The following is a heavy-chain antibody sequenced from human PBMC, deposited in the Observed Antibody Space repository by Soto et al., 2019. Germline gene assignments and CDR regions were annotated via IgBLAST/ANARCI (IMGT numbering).Heavy chain of an antibody. Sequence: QVQLVESGGGVVQPGRSLRLSCAASGFTFSSYAMHWVRQAPGKGLEWVAVISYDGSNKYYADSVKGRFTISRDNSKNTRYLQMNSLRAEDTAVYYCARDSADAYYYGSGNGGMDVWGQGTTVTVSS. V-gene: IGHV3-30-3*01. CDR3: ARDSADAYYYGSGNGGMDV. CDR1: GFTFSSYA. CDR2: ISYDGSNK. J-gene: IGHJ6*02. D-gene: IGHD3-10*01.